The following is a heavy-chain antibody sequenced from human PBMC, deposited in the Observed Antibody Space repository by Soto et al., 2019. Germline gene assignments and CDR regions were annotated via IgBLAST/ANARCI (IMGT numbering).Heavy chain of an antibody. Sequence: QLQLQESGPGVVKPSETLSLSCTVSGDFISSNGPHWGWIRQPPGKGLEWIGSTSYSGHTHYNPSLQSRVTISIDTSNNQLSLKLSSVTAADTAMYYCARLRGLGVVSPYFDYWGQGALVTVSS. CDR3: ARLRGLGVVSPYFDY. V-gene: IGHV4-39*01. CDR1: GDFISSNGPH. D-gene: IGHD2-21*01. CDR2: TSYSGHT. J-gene: IGHJ4*02.